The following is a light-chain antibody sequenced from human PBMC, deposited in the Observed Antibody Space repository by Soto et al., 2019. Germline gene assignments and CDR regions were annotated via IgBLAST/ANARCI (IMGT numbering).Light chain of an antibody. V-gene: IGKV1-5*01. J-gene: IGKJ2*01. CDR2: DAS. CDR1: QSISSW. CDR3: QQYNSYHT. Sequence: DIQMTKSPSTLSASVGDRVTITCRASQSISSWLAWYQQKPGKAPKLLIYDASSLESGVPSRFSGSGSGTEFTLTISSLQPDDFATYYCQQYNSYHTFGQGTKLEIK.